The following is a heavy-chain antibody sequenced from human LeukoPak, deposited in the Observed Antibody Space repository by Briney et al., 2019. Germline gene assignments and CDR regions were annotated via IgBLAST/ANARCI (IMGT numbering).Heavy chain of an antibody. CDR2: INTYNDNT. V-gene: IGHV1-18*01. Sequence: EASVKVSCKASGYTFNNYGISWVRQAPGQGLEWMGWINTYNDNTNYAQKIQGRVTLTTDTSTSTAYMEVRSLRSDDTAVYYCARGLMITFGKGVVKEEYYYSGMDVWGQGTTVTVSS. CDR3: ARGLMITFGKGVVKEEYYYSGMDV. CDR1: GYTFNNYG. J-gene: IGHJ6*02. D-gene: IGHD3-16*01.